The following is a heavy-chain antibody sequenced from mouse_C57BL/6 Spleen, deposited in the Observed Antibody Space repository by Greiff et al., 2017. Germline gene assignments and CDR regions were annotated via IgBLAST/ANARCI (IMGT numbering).Heavy chain of an antibody. V-gene: IGHV7-3*01. D-gene: IGHD1-1*01. CDR1: GFTFTDYY. CDR2: IRNKANGYTT. Sequence: EVMLVESGGGLVQPGGSLSLSCAASGFTFTDYYMSWVRQPPGKALEWLGFIRNKANGYTTEYSASVKGRFTISRDNSTSIIYLQMNALRAEDSATYYCARYRDYSSGTGYFDYWGQGTTLTVSS. CDR3: ARYRDYSSGTGYFDY. J-gene: IGHJ2*01.